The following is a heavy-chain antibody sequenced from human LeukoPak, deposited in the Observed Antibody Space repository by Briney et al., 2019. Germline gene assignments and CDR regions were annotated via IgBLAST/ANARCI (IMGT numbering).Heavy chain of an antibody. CDR2: INHSGST. J-gene: IGHJ6*03. CDR3: ARVGVTTLSGYYYYMDV. CDR1: GGSFSGYY. D-gene: IGHD4-17*01. Sequence: SETLSLTCAVYGGSFSGYYWSWIRQPPGKGLEWIGEINHSGSTNYNPSLKSQVTISVDTSKNQFSLKLSSVTAADTAVYYCARVGVTTLSGYYYYMDVWGKGTTVTVSS. V-gene: IGHV4-34*01.